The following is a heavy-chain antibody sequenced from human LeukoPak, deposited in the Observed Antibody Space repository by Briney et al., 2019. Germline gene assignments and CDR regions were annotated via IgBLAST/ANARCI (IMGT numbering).Heavy chain of an antibody. CDR2: INPNSGGT. V-gene: IGHV1-2*06. J-gene: IGHJ4*02. D-gene: IGHD6-6*01. CDR1: GYTFTGYY. CDR3: ARGDLTSIAARISFDY. Sequence: ASVKVSCKASGYTFTGYYMHWVRQAPGQGLEWMGRINPNSGGTNYAQKFQGRVPMTRDTSISTAYMELSRLRSDDTAVYYCARGDLTSIAARISFDYWGQGTLVTVSS.